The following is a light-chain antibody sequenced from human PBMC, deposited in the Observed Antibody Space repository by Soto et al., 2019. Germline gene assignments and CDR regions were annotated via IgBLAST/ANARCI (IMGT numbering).Light chain of an antibody. CDR1: QYVSTN. J-gene: IGKJ4*02. CDR2: DIS. CDR3: QQYDTLPLT. V-gene: IGKV3D-15*01. Sequence: ETVMTQFPATLSVSPGERATLSCRASQYVSTNLAWYQQQPGQPPRLLMYDISNRATGIPARFSGSGSETAFALTTTSLQAKDFAVYYWQQYDTLPLTCGGGTKVEIK.